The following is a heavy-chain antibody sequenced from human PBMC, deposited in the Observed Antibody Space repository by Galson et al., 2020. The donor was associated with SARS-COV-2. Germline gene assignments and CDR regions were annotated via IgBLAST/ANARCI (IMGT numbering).Heavy chain of an antibody. CDR2: IHNTGSS. V-gene: IGHV4-31*03. J-gene: IGHJ4*02. CDR3: ASAPNMYFFVF. CDR1: GGSLSSGAYY. Sequence: ASETLSLTCTVSGGSLSSGAYYWSWVRQFQGKGLEWIGHIHNTGSSYYNPSLKSRVTISVDTSNNQLSLKLSSVSAADTAVYYCASAPNMYFFVFWGQGALITVSS. D-gene: IGHD7-27*01.